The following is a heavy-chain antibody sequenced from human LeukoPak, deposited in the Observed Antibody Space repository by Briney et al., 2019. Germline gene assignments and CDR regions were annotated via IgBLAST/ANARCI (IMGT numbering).Heavy chain of an antibody. CDR2: ISGSGRST. V-gene: IGHV3-23*01. J-gene: IGHJ4*02. CDR1: GFTFSSYG. Sequence: PGGTLRLSCAASGFTFSSYGMSWVRQAPGKGLEWVSAISGSGRSTCYADSVKGRFTISRDNSKNTLYLQMNSLRAEDTAVYYCAKGVGYCSGGSCQQFDYWGQGTLVTVSS. CDR3: AKGVGYCSGGSCQQFDY. D-gene: IGHD2-15*01.